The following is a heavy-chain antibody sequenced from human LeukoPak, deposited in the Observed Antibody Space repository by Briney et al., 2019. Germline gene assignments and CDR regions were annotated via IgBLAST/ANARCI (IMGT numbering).Heavy chain of an antibody. CDR1: GFTFSSYG. V-gene: IGHV3-30*02. CDR2: IRNDGSNK. D-gene: IGHD6-13*01. J-gene: IGHJ4*02. CDR3: ADVAAAGDY. Sequence: GGSLRLSCAASGFTFSSYGMHWVRQAPGRGLEWVAFIRNDGSNKYYADSVKGRFTISRDNSKNTLYLQMNSLRAEDTAVYYCADVAAAGDYWGQGTLVTVSS.